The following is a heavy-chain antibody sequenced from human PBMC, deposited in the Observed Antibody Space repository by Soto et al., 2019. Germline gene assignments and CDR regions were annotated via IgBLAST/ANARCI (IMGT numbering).Heavy chain of an antibody. D-gene: IGHD3-22*01. CDR3: ARLGGYYQAFD. CDR1: GGSIRDYY. Sequence: SETLSLTCTVSGGSIRDYYWGWIRQSPGKGLEWIGYIYYTGTTKYNPSSNSLVTISVDSSKNQFSLKLDSVTAADTAVYYCARLGGYYQAFD. J-gene: IGHJ4*01. V-gene: IGHV4-59*08. CDR2: IYYTGTT.